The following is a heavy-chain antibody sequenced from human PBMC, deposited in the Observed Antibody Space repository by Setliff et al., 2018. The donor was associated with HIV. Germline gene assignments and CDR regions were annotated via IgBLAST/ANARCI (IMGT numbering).Heavy chain of an antibody. J-gene: IGHJ4*02. Sequence: SETLSLTCAVSSYSISSGYYWGWIRQPPGKGLEWIGDIYHSGSTYYNPSLKSRVTISVDTSKNQFSLKLSSVTAADTAVYYCARVQVSGTYPIDYWGLGMLVTVSS. V-gene: IGHV4-38-2*01. CDR1: SYSISSGYY. D-gene: IGHD3-10*01. CDR2: IYHSGST. CDR3: ARVQVSGTYPIDY.